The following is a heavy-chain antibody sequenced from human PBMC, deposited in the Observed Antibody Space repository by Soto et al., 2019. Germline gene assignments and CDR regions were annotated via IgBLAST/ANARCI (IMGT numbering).Heavy chain of an antibody. V-gene: IGHV1-69*04. D-gene: IGHD1-7*01. Sequence: ASVKVSCKVSGGTFSSYTISWVRQAPGQGLEWMGRIIPILGIANYAQKFQGRVTITADKSTSTAYMELSSLRSEDTAVYYCARELELRGVYYYYGMDVWGQGTTVTVSS. CDR3: ARELELRGVYYYYGMDV. CDR2: IIPILGIA. CDR1: GGTFSSYT. J-gene: IGHJ6*02.